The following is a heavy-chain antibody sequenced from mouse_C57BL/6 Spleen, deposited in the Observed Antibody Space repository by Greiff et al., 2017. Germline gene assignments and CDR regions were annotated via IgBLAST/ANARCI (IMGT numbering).Heavy chain of an antibody. V-gene: IGHV1-55*01. Sequence: VKLQQPGAELVKPGASVKMSCKASGYTFTSYWITWVKQRPGQGLEWIGDIYPGSGSTNYNEKFKSKATLTVDTSSSTAYMQLSSLTSEDSAVYYCARGTIYDGYLCAYWGQGTLVTVSA. CDR3: ARGTIYDGYLCAY. D-gene: IGHD2-3*01. J-gene: IGHJ3*01. CDR2: IYPGSGST. CDR1: GYTFTSYW.